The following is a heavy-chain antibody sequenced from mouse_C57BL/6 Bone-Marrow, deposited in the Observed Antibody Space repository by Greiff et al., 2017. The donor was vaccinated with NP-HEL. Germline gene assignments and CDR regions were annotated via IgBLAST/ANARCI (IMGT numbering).Heavy chain of an antibody. CDR3: ARDRDYGSSYCYWYFDV. J-gene: IGHJ1*03. CDR2: INYDGSST. V-gene: IGHV5-16*01. CDR1: GFTFSDYY. D-gene: IGHD1-1*01. Sequence: EVQLVESEGGLVQPGSSMKLSCTASGFTFSDYYMAWVRQVPEKGLEWVANINYDGSSTYYLDSLKSRFIISRDNAKNILYLQMSSLKSEDTATYYCARDRDYGSSYCYWYFDVWGTGTTVTVSS.